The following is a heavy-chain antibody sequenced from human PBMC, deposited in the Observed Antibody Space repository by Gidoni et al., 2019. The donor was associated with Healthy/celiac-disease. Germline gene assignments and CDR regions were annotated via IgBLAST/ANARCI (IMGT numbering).Heavy chain of an antibody. CDR2: IYYSGST. J-gene: IGHJ2*01. V-gene: IGHV4-39*01. D-gene: IGHD1-26*01. CDR3: ARRIVGATHLDWYFDL. Sequence: QLQLQESGPGLVKPSETLSLTCTVSGGSISSSSYYWGWIRQPPGKGLEWIGTIYYSGSTYYNPSLKSRVTISVDTSKNQFSLKLSSVTAADTAVYYCARRIVGATHLDWYFDLWGRGTLVTVSS. CDR1: GGSISSSSYY.